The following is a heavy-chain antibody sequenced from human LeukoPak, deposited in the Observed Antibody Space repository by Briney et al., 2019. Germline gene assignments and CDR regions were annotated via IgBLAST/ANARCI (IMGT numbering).Heavy chain of an antibody. CDR3: GVVPAAMDYYYYMDV. V-gene: IGHV4-4*07. CDR2: IYTTGST. D-gene: IGHD2-2*01. Sequence: PSETLSLTCTVSGGSISSYYWSWIRQPAGKGLEWIGRIYTTGSTSYNPSLKSRVTMSVDTSKKQFSLKLNSVTAADTAVYYCGVVPAAMDYYYYMDVWGKGTTVTVSS. CDR1: GGSISSYY. J-gene: IGHJ6*03.